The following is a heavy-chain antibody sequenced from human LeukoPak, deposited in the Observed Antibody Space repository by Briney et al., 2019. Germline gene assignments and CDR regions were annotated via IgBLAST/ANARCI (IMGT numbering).Heavy chain of an antibody. CDR1: GYTFTSYD. D-gene: IGHD3-10*01. V-gene: IGHV1-8*01. Sequence: ASVKVSCKASGYTFTSYDINWVRQAPGQGLEWMGWMNPNSGNTGYAQKFQGRVTMTRNTSISTAYMELSSLRSEDTAVYSCAKLWFGETNDYWGQGTLVTVSS. CDR2: MNPNSGNT. J-gene: IGHJ4*02. CDR3: AKLWFGETNDY.